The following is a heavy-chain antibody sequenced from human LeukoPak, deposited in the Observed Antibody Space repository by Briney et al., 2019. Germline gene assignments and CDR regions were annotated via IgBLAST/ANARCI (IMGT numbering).Heavy chain of an antibody. CDR3: ARALTTLTYEGY. J-gene: IGHJ4*02. Sequence: PGGSLRLSCAASRFTFSSYTMHWIRQAPGKGLEWVSSISGSNSYIFYADSVKGRFTVSRDNAKDSLYLQMNSLRAEDTAVYYCARALTTLTYEGYWGQGTLVTVYS. V-gene: IGHV3-21*01. CDR2: ISGSNSYI. CDR1: RFTFSSYT. D-gene: IGHD1-1*01.